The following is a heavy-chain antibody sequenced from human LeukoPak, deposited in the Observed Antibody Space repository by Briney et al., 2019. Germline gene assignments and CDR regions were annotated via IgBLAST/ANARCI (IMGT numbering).Heavy chain of an antibody. CDR2: MNPNSGNT. Sequence: ASVKVSCKASGYTFTSYDINWVRQATGQGLEWMGWMNPNSGNTGYAQKFQGRVTITRNTSISTAYMELSSLRSEDTAVYYCAADRSGIYYGSGSYSRYYYMDVWGKGTTVTISS. V-gene: IGHV1-8*03. J-gene: IGHJ6*03. CDR1: GYTFTSYD. D-gene: IGHD3-10*01. CDR3: AADRSGIYYGSGSYSRYYYMDV.